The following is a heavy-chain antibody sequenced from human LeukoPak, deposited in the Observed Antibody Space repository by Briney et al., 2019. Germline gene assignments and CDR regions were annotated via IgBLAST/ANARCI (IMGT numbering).Heavy chain of an antibody. CDR1: GFTFSSYA. V-gene: IGHV3-23*01. Sequence: PGGSLRLSCAASGFTFSSYAMSWVRQAPGKGLEWVSAISGSGGSTYYADSVKGRFTISRDNSKNTLYLQMNSLRAEDTAVNYCAKDTGYGSGSYSGFYYWGQGTLVTVSS. CDR3: AKDTGYGSGSYSGFYY. CDR2: ISGSGGST. D-gene: IGHD3-10*01. J-gene: IGHJ4*02.